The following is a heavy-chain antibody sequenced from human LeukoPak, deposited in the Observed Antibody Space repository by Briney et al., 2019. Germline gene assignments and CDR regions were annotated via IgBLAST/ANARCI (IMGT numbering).Heavy chain of an antibody. V-gene: IGHV4-4*07. D-gene: IGHD2-2*01. CDR2: FFTSGST. CDR3: AREYIVVVPAARWGAFDI. Sequence: SETLSLTCTVSGGSIDSHYWSWNRQSAGKELEWIGRFFTSGSTNYNPSLKSRVTMSVDTSKNQFSLKLSSVTAADTAVYYCAREYIVVVPAARWGAFDIWGQGTMVTVSS. J-gene: IGHJ3*02. CDR1: GGSIDSHY.